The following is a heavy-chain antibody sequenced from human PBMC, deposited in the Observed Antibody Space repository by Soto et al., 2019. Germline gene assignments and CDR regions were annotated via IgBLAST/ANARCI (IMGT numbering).Heavy chain of an antibody. CDR1: GASISGHF. J-gene: IGHJ6*02. V-gene: IGHV4-59*08. Sequence: QVQLQESGPGLVKPSETLSLTCTVSGASISGHFWSWIRQPPGKGLEWLAYIYNSGSNYNHTRKSRFTLSVDTSNNQLYLKLSSVIAADSAVYYCAINADVWGHGTTVTVSS. CDR2: IYNSGS. CDR3: AINADV.